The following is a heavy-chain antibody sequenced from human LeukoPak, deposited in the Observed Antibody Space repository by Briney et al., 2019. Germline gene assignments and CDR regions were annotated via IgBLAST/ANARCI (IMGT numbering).Heavy chain of an antibody. CDR1: GGSFSGYY. CDR2: INQSGST. J-gene: IGHJ4*02. Sequence: SETLSLTCAVYGGSFSGYYWSWIRQPPGKGLEWIGEINQSGSTNYNPSLKSRVTISVAASTNQFSLKLSSVTAADTAVYYCARIHPWATGGDYFDYWGQGTLVTVSS. D-gene: IGHD1-14*01. CDR3: ARIHPWATGGDYFDY. V-gene: IGHV4-34*01.